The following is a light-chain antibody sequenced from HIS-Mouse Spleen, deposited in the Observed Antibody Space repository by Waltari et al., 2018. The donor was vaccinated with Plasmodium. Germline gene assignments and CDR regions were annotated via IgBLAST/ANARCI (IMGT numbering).Light chain of an antibody. Sequence: EIVLTQSPATLSLSPGERATLSCRASQRVSSYLAWYQQKPGQAPRLLIYDASNSATGIPARFSGSGSGTDFTLTISSLEPEDFALYYCQQRSNWPPTFGQGTRLEIK. CDR3: QQRSNWPPT. J-gene: IGKJ5*01. V-gene: IGKV3-11*01. CDR1: QRVSSY. CDR2: DAS.